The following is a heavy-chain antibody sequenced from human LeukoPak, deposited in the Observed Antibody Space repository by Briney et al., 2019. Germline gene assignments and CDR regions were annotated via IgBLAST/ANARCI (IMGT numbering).Heavy chain of an antibody. J-gene: IGHJ3*02. Sequence: GGSLRLSCAASGFTFSDYYMTWIRQAPGKGLEWVSYISSSGGTINYADSVKGRFTISRDNAKNSLYLQMNSLRVEDMAIYYCARVSITVRGRAFDIWGQGTMVTVSS. CDR1: GFTFSDYY. CDR3: ARVSITVRGRAFDI. CDR2: ISSSGGTI. V-gene: IGHV3-11*01. D-gene: IGHD6-19*01.